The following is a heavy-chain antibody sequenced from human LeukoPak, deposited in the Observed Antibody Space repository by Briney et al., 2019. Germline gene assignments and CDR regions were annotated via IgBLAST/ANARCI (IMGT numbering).Heavy chain of an antibody. D-gene: IGHD6-19*01. Sequence: GRSLRLSCAASGFTFDDYAMHWVRQAPGKGLEWVSGISWNSGSIGYADSVKGRFTISRDNAKNSLYLQMNSLRAEDTAFYYCVKGGAVAATGPRVDPWGQGTLVTVSS. V-gene: IGHV3-9*01. J-gene: IGHJ5*02. CDR1: GFTFDDYA. CDR2: ISWNSGSI. CDR3: VKGGAVAATGPRVDP.